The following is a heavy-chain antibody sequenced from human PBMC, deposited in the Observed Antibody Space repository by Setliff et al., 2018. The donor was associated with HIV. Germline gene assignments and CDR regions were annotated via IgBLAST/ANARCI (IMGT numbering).Heavy chain of an antibody. J-gene: IGHJ6*03. V-gene: IGHV3-48*01. CDR1: GGSISSYSYF. Sequence: PSETLSLTCTVSGGSISSYSYFWGWVRQPPGKGLEWVSYISSSSSTTYYADFVKGRFTISRDNAKNSLYLHMNTLRADDTAVYFCARDQIRSRYYYYYTDVWGKGTPVTVSS. CDR2: ISSSSSTT. CDR3: ARDQIRSRYYYYYTDV. D-gene: IGHD3-3*01.